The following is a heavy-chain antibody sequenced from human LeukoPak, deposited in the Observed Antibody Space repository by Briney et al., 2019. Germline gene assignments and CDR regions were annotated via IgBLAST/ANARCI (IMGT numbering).Heavy chain of an antibody. D-gene: IGHD4-17*01. Sequence: GGSLRLSCVVSGFTLSTYWMTWVRQAPGKGLEWVANIKHDGSEKHYVNSVKGRFTISRDNAKNLVYLQVNSLRGEDTAMYYCAGSTVTTNYWGQGTLVTVSS. CDR1: GFTLSTYW. J-gene: IGHJ4*02. V-gene: IGHV3-7*01. CDR2: IKHDGSEK. CDR3: AGSTVTTNY.